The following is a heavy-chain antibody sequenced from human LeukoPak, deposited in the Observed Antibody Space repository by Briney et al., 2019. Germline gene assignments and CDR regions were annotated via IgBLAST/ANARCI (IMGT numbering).Heavy chain of an antibody. CDR3: ARPTTVTTISADAFDI. J-gene: IGHJ3*02. D-gene: IGHD4-17*01. Sequence: GGSLRLSCAASGFTFSSYSMNWVRQAPGKGLEWVSSISSSSSYIYYADSVKGRFTISRDNAKNSLYLQMNSLRAEDSSVYYCARPTTVTTISADAFDIWXXXTMVTVSS. V-gene: IGHV3-21*01. CDR2: ISSSSSYI. CDR1: GFTFSSYS.